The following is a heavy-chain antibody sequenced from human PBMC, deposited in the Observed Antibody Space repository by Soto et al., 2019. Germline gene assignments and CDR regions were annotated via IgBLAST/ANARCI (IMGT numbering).Heavy chain of an antibody. V-gene: IGHV1-69*12. J-gene: IGHJ3*02. CDR3: VRGGDYYDSSGYSTVHDAFDI. CDR2: IIPIFGTA. Sequence: QVQLVQSGAEVKKPGSSVKVSCKASGGTFSSYAISWVRQAPGQGLEWMGGIIPIFGTANYAQKFQGRVTITADESTSTAYMELSSLRSEDTAVYYCVRGGDYYDSSGYSTVHDAFDIWGQGTMVTVSS. CDR1: GGTFSSYA. D-gene: IGHD3-22*01.